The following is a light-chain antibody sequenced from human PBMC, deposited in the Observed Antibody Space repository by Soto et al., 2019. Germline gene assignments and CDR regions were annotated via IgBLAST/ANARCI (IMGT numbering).Light chain of an antibody. CDR2: GAS. Sequence: VLTHSPCARDFSAWGTATISCRASQSVSRNLACYQQKPGQSPRLLIYGASRRSTGIPARFSGSGSGTEFTLTISSLQSEDFAVYYCQQYNNWWKFGQGTKVDIK. J-gene: IGKJ1*01. CDR3: QQYNNWWK. CDR1: QSVSRN. V-gene: IGKV3-15*01.